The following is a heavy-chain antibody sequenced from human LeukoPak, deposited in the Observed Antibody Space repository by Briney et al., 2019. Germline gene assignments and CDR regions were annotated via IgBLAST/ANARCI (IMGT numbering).Heavy chain of an antibody. CDR1: GFTFSSYW. D-gene: IGHD3-10*01. V-gene: IGHV3-74*01. J-gene: IGHJ4*02. CDR2: INIDGRST. CDR3: ARERFYGSAIDY. Sequence: PGGSLRLSCAAPGFTFSSYWMHWGRQAPGKGLVWVSRINIDGRSTSYADSVKGRFTISRDNAKNTLYLQMNSLRAEDTAVYYCARERFYGSAIDYWGQGTLVTVSS.